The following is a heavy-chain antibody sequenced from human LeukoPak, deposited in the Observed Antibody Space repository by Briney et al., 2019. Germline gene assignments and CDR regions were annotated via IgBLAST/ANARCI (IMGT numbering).Heavy chain of an antibody. D-gene: IGHD3-10*01. CDR1: GYTFTSYG. V-gene: IGHV1-18*01. J-gene: IGHJ4*02. CDR3: ARDLMWFGELSLLFDY. Sequence: GASVKVSCKASGYTFTSYGISWVRQAPGQGLEWMGWISAYNGNTNYAQKLQGRVTMTTDTSTSTAYMELRSLRSDDTAVYYCARDLMWFGELSLLFDYRGQGTLVTVSS. CDR2: ISAYNGNT.